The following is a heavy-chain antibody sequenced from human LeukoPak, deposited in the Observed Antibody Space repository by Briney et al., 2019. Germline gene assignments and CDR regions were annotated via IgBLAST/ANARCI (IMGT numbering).Heavy chain of an antibody. Sequence: ASVKVSCKASGGTFRSYAISWVRQAPGQGLEWMGGIIPIFGTPNYAQKFQGRVTITADESTSTAYMELSSPRSEDTAVYYCARAIGYCSGGSCYSADYWGQGTLVTVSS. V-gene: IGHV1-69*13. J-gene: IGHJ4*02. CDR1: GGTFRSYA. CDR2: IIPIFGTP. D-gene: IGHD2-15*01. CDR3: ARAIGYCSGGSCYSADY.